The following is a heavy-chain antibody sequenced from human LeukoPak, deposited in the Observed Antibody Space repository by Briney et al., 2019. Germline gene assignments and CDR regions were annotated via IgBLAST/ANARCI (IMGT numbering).Heavy chain of an antibody. Sequence: PGGSLRLSCAASGFTFSSYWMSWVRQAPGKGLEWVADINKDGGEKYYVDSVKGRFTISRDNAKNSLYLQMNSLRAEDTAVYYCASRARSSWYGGYYFDYWGQGTLVTVSS. J-gene: IGHJ4*02. V-gene: IGHV3-7*01. CDR1: GFTFSSYW. CDR3: ASRARSSWYGGYYFDY. CDR2: INKDGGEK. D-gene: IGHD6-13*01.